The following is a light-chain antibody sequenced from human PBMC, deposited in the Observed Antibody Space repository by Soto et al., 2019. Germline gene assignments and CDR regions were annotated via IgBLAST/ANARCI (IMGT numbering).Light chain of an antibody. CDR1: QSVLYNSNNKNY. V-gene: IGKV4-1*01. J-gene: IGKJ1*01. Sequence: DIVMTQSPDSLAVSLGERDTINCKSSQSVLYNSNNKNYIAWYQQKPGQPPKLLIYWATTRASVVADRFSGSASAKDFTLTISRLRAEDVAVYYCQQYYSTRTFGQGTKVEIK. CDR2: WAT. CDR3: QQYYSTRT.